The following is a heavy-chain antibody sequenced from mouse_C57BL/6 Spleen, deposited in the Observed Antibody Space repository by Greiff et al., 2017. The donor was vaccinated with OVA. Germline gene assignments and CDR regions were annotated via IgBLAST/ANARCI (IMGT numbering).Heavy chain of an antibody. J-gene: IGHJ1*03. CDR1: GFTFSDYG. Sequence: EVQVVESGGGLVKPGGSLKLSCAASGFTFSDYGMHWVRQAPEKGLEWVAYISSGSSTIYYADTVKGRFTISRDNAKNTLFLQMTSLRSEDTAMYYCARLSYSKRGYFDVWGTGTTVTVSS. V-gene: IGHV5-17*01. D-gene: IGHD2-5*01. CDR3: ARLSYSKRGYFDV. CDR2: ISSGSSTI.